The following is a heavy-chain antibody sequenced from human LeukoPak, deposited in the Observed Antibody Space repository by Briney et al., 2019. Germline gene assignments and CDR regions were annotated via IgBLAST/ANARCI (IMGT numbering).Heavy chain of an antibody. CDR3: AKDGAHYDSSGLFDY. CDR2: ISGSGGST. CDR1: GFTFSSYA. D-gene: IGHD3-22*01. J-gene: IGHJ4*02. V-gene: IGHV3-23*01. Sequence: GGSLRLSCAASGFTFSSYAMSWVRQAPGKGLEWVSAISGSGGSTYYADSVKGRFTISRDNSKNTLYLQMNSLRAEDTAVYYCAKDGAHYDSSGLFDYWGQGTLVTVSS.